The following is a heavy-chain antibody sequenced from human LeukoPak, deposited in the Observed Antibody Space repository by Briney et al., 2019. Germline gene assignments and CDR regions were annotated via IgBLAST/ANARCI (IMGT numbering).Heavy chain of an antibody. CDR3: AREIGIRFDY. CDR2: IYYSGST. Sequence: SETLSLTCTVSGGSISSSSSYWDWIRQPPGKGLEWIGSIYYSGSTYYNPSLKSRVTISVDTSKNQFSLKLSSVTAADTAVYYCAREIGIRFDYWGQGTLVTVSS. J-gene: IGHJ4*02. V-gene: IGHV4-39*07. CDR1: GGSISSSSSY. D-gene: IGHD1-14*01.